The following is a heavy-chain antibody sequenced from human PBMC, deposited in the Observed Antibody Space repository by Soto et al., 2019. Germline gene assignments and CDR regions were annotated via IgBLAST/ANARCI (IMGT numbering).Heavy chain of an antibody. CDR3: ARGGGSTKVDY. CDR2: TSNSGST. Sequence: QVQLQESGPGLVKPSQTLSLTCTVSGGSITSSGYYWSWIRQHPGEGLEWIGFTSNSGSTSYNPSHKSRVTISVDTSSNQFSLNLKSVTAAHTAVYYCARGGGSTKVDYWGQGTLVTVSP. J-gene: IGHJ4*02. V-gene: IGHV4-31*03. CDR1: GGSITSSGYY. D-gene: IGHD2-2*01.